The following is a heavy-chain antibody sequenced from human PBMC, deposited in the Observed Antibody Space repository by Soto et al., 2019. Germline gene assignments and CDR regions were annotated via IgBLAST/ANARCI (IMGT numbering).Heavy chain of an antibody. J-gene: IGHJ5*02. CDR3: KKFFKDFWGDDPTCLAP. Sequence: GGSLRLSCAASGFTFDDYAMHWVRQAPGKGLEWVSGISWNSGSIGYADSVKGRFTISRDNAKNSLYQQMNSLRAEDTALYYSKKFFKDFWGDDPTCLAPWGRGTVLPFSS. D-gene: IGHD3-3*01. CDR2: ISWNSGSI. V-gene: IGHV3-9*01. CDR1: GFTFDDYA.